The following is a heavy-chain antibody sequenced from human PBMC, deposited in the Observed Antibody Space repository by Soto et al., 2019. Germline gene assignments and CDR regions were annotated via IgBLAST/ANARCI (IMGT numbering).Heavy chain of an antibody. Sequence: SETLSLTCSVSDDSSSNGFYFWGWIRQSPEKGPEWIGKINHSGSTNYNPSLKSRVTISVDTSKNQFSLKLSSVTAADTAVYYCARQAHSGSSPSYYFDYWGQGTLVTVSS. J-gene: IGHJ4*02. V-gene: IGHV4-39*01. CDR1: DDSSSNGFYF. D-gene: IGHD3-10*01. CDR3: ARQAHSGSSPSYYFDY. CDR2: INHSGST.